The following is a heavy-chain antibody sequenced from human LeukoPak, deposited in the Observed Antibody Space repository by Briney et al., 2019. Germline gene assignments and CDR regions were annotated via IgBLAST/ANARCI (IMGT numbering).Heavy chain of an antibody. CDR2: IWYDGSNK. CDR1: VCTFSSYG. D-gene: IGHD6-13*01. CDR3: AKGYSSSWEFDY. Sequence: VRTRRVSCAATVCTFSSYGMHWVRHVPGICLQWVAVIWYDGSNKYYADSVKGRFTISRDNSKNTLYLQMNSLRAEDTAVYYCAKGYSSSWEFDYWGQGTLVTVSS. J-gene: IGHJ4*02. V-gene: IGHV3-33*06.